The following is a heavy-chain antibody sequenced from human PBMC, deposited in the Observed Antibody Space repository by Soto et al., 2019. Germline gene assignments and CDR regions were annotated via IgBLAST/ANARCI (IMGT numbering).Heavy chain of an antibody. CDR2: INAGNGNR. J-gene: IGHJ4*02. CDR1: GYTFTSYA. Sequence: ASVKVSCKASGYTFTSYAMHWVRQAPGQRLEWMGWINAGNGNRKYSQKFQGRVTITRDTSASTDYMEVSSLRSEDTAVYYCARLVAPGEFDYWGQGTLVTVSS. V-gene: IGHV1-3*01. CDR3: ARLVAPGEFDY. D-gene: IGHD7-27*01.